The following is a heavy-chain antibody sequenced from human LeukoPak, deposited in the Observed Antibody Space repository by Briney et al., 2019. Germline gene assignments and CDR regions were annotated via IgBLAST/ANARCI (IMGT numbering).Heavy chain of an antibody. CDR1: GFTFNNYG. J-gene: IGHJ4*02. D-gene: IGHD2-2*01. Sequence: GGSLRLSCAASGFTFNNYGMHWVRQAPGKGLEWVAVSYDGRNKHYPDSVKGRFTISRDISTDTLWLQMDSLRTEDTAVYYCAKGPLRGTAAAIDYWGQGTLVTVSS. CDR3: AKGPLRGTAAAIDY. V-gene: IGHV3-30*18. CDR2: SYDGRNK.